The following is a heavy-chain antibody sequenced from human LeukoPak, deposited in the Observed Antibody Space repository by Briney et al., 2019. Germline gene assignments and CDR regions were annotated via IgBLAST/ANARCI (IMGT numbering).Heavy chain of an antibody. CDR3: ARDYYDSSGSRSWFGY. CDR2: IYYSGST. CDR1: GGSISSYY. Sequence: SETLYLTCTVSGGSISSYYWSWIRQPPGKGLEWIGYIYYSGSTNYNPSLKSRVTISVDTSKNQFSLKLSSVTAADTAVYYCARDYYDSSGSRSWFGYWGQGTLVTVSS. J-gene: IGHJ4*02. V-gene: IGHV4-59*01. D-gene: IGHD3-22*01.